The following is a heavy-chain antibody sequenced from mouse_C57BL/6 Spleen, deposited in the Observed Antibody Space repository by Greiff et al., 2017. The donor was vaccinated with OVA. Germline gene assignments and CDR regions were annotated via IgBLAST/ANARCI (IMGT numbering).Heavy chain of an antibody. Sequence: EVKLVESGGGLVQPGGSLKLSCAASGFTFSDYYMYWVRQTPEKRLEWVAYISNGGGSTYYPDTVKGRFTISRDNAKNTLYLQMSRLKSEDTAMYYCARQPNYYGSSYWYFDVWGTGTTVTVSS. CDR1: GFTFSDYY. CDR2: ISNGGGST. V-gene: IGHV5-12*01. CDR3: ARQPNYYGSSYWYFDV. D-gene: IGHD1-1*01. J-gene: IGHJ1*03.